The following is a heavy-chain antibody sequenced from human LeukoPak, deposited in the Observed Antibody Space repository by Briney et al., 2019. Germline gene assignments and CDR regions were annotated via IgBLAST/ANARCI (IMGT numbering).Heavy chain of an antibody. Sequence: GESLKISCKGSGYSFTSYWIGWVRQMPGKGLEWMGIIYPGDSDTRYSPSFQGQVTISADKSISTAYLQWSSLKASDTAMYYCASSRISSTSSYYFDYWGQGTLVTVSS. CDR3: ASSRISSTSSYYFDY. V-gene: IGHV5-51*01. CDR2: IYPGDSDT. D-gene: IGHD2-2*01. CDR1: GYSFTSYW. J-gene: IGHJ4*02.